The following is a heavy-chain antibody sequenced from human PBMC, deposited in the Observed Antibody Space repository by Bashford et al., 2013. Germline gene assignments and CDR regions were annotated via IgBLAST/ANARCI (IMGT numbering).Heavy chain of an antibody. V-gene: IGHV3-21*01. J-gene: IGHJ6*02. CDR2: ISSSSSYI. D-gene: IGHD1-1*01. Sequence: VRQAPGKGLEWVSSISSSSSYIYYADSVKGRFTISRDNAKNSLYLQMNSLRAEDTAVYYCAREPSPNGHYYYYGMDVWGQGDHGHRLL. CDR3: AREPSPNGHYYYYGMDV.